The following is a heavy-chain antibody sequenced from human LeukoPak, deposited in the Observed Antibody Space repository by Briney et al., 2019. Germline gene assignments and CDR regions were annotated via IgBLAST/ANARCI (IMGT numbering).Heavy chain of an antibody. CDR3: ARGAKTQWLALLNWFDP. CDR1: GFTFSDYY. D-gene: IGHD6-19*01. J-gene: IGHJ5*02. CDR2: ISSSGDSM. V-gene: IGHV3-11*04. Sequence: GGSLRLSCAASGFTFSDYYISWIRQAPGKGLEWVSYISSSGDSMYYIDSVRGRFTLSRDNAKNSLDLQMNSLRAGDTAVYYCARGAKTQWLALLNWFDPWGQGTLVTVSS.